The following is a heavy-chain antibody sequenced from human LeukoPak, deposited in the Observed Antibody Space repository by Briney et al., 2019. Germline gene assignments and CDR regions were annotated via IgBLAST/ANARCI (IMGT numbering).Heavy chain of an antibody. CDR3: AREWYSSSSFLDV. D-gene: IGHD6-6*01. CDR2: ISSSGSTI. CDR1: GFTFSSYE. Sequence: GGSLRLSCAASGFTFSSYEMNWVRQAPGKGLEWVSYISSSGSTIYYADSVKGRFTIFRDNAKNSLYLQLNSLRAEDTAVYYCAREWYSSSSFLDVRGKGTTVTVSS. J-gene: IGHJ6*04. V-gene: IGHV3-48*03.